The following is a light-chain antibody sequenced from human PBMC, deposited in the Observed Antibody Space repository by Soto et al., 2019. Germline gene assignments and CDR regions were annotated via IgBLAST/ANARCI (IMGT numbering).Light chain of an antibody. CDR3: AAWDDSLIGYV. CDR2: NNN. J-gene: IGLJ1*01. CDR1: SSNIGSNT. V-gene: IGLV1-44*01. Sequence: QSVLTQPPSTSGTPGQSVTISCSGSSSNIGSNTVSWCQQLPGTAPKPLIYNNNQRPSGVPDRFSGSKSGTSASLAISGLQSEDEGDYYCAAWDDSLIGYVFGTGSKVAVL.